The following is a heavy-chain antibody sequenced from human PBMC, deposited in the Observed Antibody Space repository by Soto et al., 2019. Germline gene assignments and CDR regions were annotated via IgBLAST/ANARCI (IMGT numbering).Heavy chain of an antibody. CDR1: GYTFTGYY. Sequence: ASVKVSCKVSGYTFTGYYMHWVRQAPGQGLEWMGWINPNSGGTNYAQKFQGRVTMTRDTSISTAYMELSRLRSDDTAVYYCARDVIVVVPAAYYYYYGMDVWGQGTTVTVSS. V-gene: IGHV1-2*02. D-gene: IGHD2-2*01. CDR2: INPNSGGT. J-gene: IGHJ6*02. CDR3: ARDVIVVVPAAYYYYYGMDV.